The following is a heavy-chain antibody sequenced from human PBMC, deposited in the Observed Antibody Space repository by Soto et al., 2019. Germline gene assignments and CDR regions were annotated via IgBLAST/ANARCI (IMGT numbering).Heavy chain of an antibody. CDR3: ARGGGVGVAGSAAFDM. J-gene: IGHJ3*02. V-gene: IGHV1-2*02. D-gene: IGHD3-3*01. CDR1: GYPVTAYY. Sequence: QLHLVQSGAVVKKPGASVTVSCSASGYPVTAYYMHWVRQAPGRGLEWMGGINPATGAAKYTQTFQGRVTMTRDTPTSTGFMELSGLTSEDTAVCYCARGGGVGVAGSAAFDMWGQGTLVTVSS. CDR2: INPATGAA.